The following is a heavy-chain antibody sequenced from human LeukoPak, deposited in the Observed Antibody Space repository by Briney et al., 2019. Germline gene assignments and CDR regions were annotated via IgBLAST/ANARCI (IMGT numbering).Heavy chain of an antibody. D-gene: IGHD6-19*01. CDR3: ARDAGWVAGIISPYFDY. J-gene: IGHJ4*02. CDR2: ISYDGSNE. CDR1: GFTFSSYA. V-gene: IGHV3-30-3*01. Sequence: GGSLRLSCAASGFTFSSYAMHWVRQAPGKGLEWVAVISYDGSNEYYADSVKGRFTISRDNSKNTLYLQMNSLRAEDTAVYYCARDAGWVAGIISPYFDYWGQGTLVTVSS.